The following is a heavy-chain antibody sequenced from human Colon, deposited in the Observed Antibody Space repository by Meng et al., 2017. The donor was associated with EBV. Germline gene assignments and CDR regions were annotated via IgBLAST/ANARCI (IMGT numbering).Heavy chain of an antibody. Sequence: RPSDSGSGLGEPSAALSLTCPLSGCSIGSYYWSWTRQPPGKGLEWIGYIYYSGSTNYIPSLKSRVTISVATSKNQFSLKLSSVTAADTAAYYCARHFINWFDPWGQGTLVTVSS. CDR2: IYYSGST. V-gene: IGHV4-59*08. CDR3: ARHFINWFDP. CDR1: GCSIGSYY. J-gene: IGHJ5*02.